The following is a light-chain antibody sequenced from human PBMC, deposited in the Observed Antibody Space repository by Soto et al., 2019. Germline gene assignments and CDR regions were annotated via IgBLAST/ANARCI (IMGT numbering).Light chain of an antibody. CDR2: SNN. CDR3: AAWDDSLNGWV. Sequence: QSVLTQPPSASGTPGQRVTISCSGSSSNIGSNTVNWYQQLPGTAPKLLIYSNNQRPSGVPDRFSGSKSGTSASLAISGLQYEDESDYYCAAWDDSLNGWVFGRGTQLTVL. CDR1: SSNIGSNT. V-gene: IGLV1-44*01. J-gene: IGLJ2*01.